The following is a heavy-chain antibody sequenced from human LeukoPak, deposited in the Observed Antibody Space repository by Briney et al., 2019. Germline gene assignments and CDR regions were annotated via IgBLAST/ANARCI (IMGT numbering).Heavy chain of an antibody. D-gene: IGHD6-13*01. J-gene: IGHJ4*02. CDR1: GYIFVHNG. V-gene: IGHV1-18*01. CDR3: ARDPYSSSWYSNPNFDY. CDR2: ISAYYGDT. Sequence: ASVQVSCKTSGYIFVHNGISWVRQAPGQGPEWMGWISAYYGDTKYAQKFQGRVTMTRDTSTSTVYMELRSLRSDDTAVYYCARDPYSSSWYSNPNFDYWGQGTLVTVSS.